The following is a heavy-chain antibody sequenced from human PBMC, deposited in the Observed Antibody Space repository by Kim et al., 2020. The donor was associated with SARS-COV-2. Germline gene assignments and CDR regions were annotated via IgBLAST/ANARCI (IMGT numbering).Heavy chain of an antibody. Sequence: LMCRFTVSRDSSKNTLYLQMDSLIREDTAVYYCAKRGGFFDFASSSYIDFWGQGTLVTVSS. V-gene: IGHV3-30*02. J-gene: IGHJ4*02. D-gene: IGHD3-3*01. CDR3: AKRGGFFDFASSSYIDF.